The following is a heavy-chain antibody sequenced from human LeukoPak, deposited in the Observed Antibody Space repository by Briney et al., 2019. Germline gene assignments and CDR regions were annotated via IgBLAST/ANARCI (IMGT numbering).Heavy chain of an antibody. J-gene: IGHJ4*02. CDR2: INPSGGST. CDR1: GGTFSSYA. D-gene: IGHD3-22*01. CDR3: ARVGDSSGYYTPLFDY. Sequence: ASVKVSCKASGGTFSSYAISRVRQAPGQGLEWMGIINPSGGSTSYAQKFQGRVTMTRDTSTSTVYMELSSLRSEDTAVYYCARVGDSSGYYTPLFDYWGQGTLVTVSS. V-gene: IGHV1-46*01.